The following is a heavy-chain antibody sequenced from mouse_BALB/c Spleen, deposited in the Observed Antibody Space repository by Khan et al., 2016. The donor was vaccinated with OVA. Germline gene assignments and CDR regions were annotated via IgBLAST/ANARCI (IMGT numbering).Heavy chain of an antibody. CDR1: GYTFTDYV. CDR3: AKNYASWFAY. J-gene: IGHJ3*01. V-gene: IGHV1-77*01. Sequence: QVQLKQSGPELMKPGASVKMSCKASGYTFTDYVINWVKQRTGQGLEWIGEIYPGSGTTYYNAKFKGKATLTADKSSNTAYMQLSNLTSEDSAVXFCAKNYASWFAYWGQGTLVTVSA. CDR2: IYPGSGTT. D-gene: IGHD1-1*02.